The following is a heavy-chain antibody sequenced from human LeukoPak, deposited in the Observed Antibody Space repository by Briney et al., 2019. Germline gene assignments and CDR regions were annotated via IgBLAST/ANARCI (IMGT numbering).Heavy chain of an antibody. D-gene: IGHD2-15*01. V-gene: IGHV4-39*01. J-gene: IGHJ4*02. Sequence: SETLSLTCTVSGGSISSSSYYWGWIRQPPGKGLEWIVSIYYSGSTYYNPSLKSRVTISVDTSKNQFSLKLSSVTAADTAVYYCARTPYCSGGSCGDYWGQGTLVTVSS. CDR3: ARTPYCSGGSCGDY. CDR2: IYYSGST. CDR1: GGSISSSSYY.